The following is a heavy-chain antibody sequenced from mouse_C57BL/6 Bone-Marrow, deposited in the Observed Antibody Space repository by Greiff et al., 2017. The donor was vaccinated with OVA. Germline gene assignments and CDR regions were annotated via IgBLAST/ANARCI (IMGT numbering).Heavy chain of an antibody. CDR2: INPSNGGT. D-gene: IGHD1-1*01. J-gene: IGHJ2*01. CDR1: GYTFTSYW. CDR3: ARSTTVVPYYFDY. Sequence: VQLQQSGTELVKPGASVKLSCKASGYTFTSYWMHWVKQRPGQGLEWIGNINPSNGGTNYNEKFKSKATLTVDKSSSTAYMQLSSLTSEDSAVYYCARSTTVVPYYFDYWGQGTTLTVSS. V-gene: IGHV1-53*01.